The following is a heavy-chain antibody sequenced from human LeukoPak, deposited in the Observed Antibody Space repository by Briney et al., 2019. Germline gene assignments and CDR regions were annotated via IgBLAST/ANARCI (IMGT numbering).Heavy chain of an antibody. J-gene: IGHJ1*01. CDR3: VRGDGGH. CDR1: GFTFDSYW. D-gene: IGHD5-24*01. Sequence: GGSLRLSCAASGFTFDSYWMSWVRQAPGKGLEWVANIKQDGSEKNYVDSVKGRFTISRDNAKNSLYLQMNSLRAEDTALYYCVRGDGGHWGQGTLVTVSS. CDR2: IKQDGSEK. V-gene: IGHV3-7*01.